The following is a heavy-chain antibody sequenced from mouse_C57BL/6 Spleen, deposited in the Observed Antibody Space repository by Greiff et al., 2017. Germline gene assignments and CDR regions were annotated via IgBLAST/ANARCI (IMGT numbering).Heavy chain of an antibody. CDR3: VKAELTGTLGYYFDY. CDR2: IRNKANGHTT. Sequence: EVKVVESGGGLVQPGASLRLSCAASGFTFTDYYMSWVRQPPGKAPEWLALIRNKANGHTTEYTVSVKGRFTITRDSSQNILYLQMNTLRAEDSATYYCVKAELTGTLGYYFDYWGQGTTLTVSS. D-gene: IGHD4-1*01. J-gene: IGHJ2*01. V-gene: IGHV7-4*01. CDR1: GFTFTDYY.